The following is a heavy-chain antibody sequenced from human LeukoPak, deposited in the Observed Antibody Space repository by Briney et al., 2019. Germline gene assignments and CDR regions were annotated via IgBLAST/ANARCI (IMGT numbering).Heavy chain of an antibody. Sequence: GASVKVSCKASGYTFTGYYMHWVRQAPGQGLEWMGWINPNSGGTNYAQKFQGWVTMTRDTSISTAYMELSRLRSDDTAVYYCARAAMNLDGYNWWYFDYWAREPWSPSPQ. V-gene: IGHV1-2*04. CDR3: ARAAMNLDGYNWWYFDY. J-gene: IGHJ4*02. D-gene: IGHD5-24*01. CDR2: INPNSGGT. CDR1: GYTFTGYY.